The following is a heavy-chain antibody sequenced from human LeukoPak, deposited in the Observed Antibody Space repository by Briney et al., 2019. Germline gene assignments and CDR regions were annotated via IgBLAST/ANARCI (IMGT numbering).Heavy chain of an antibody. Sequence: GGSLRLSCAASGFTFSSYAMSWVRQAPGKGLEWVSAISGSGGSTYYADSVKGRFTISRDNSKNTLYLQMNSLRAEDTAVYYCAEEAMVRGVIRNPFDYWGQGTLVTVSS. CDR1: GFTFSSYA. CDR2: ISGSGGST. D-gene: IGHD3-10*01. J-gene: IGHJ4*02. V-gene: IGHV3-23*01. CDR3: AEEAMVRGVIRNPFDY.